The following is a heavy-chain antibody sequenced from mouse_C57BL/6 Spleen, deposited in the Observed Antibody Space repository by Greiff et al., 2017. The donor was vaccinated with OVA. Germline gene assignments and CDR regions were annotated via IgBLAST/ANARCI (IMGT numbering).Heavy chain of an antibody. CDR3: ARDELLRYFDY. CDR1: GYTFTSYW. Sequence: VKLMESGAELVKPGASVKMSCKASGYTFTSYWITWVKQRPGQGLEWIGDIYPGSGSTNYNEKFKSKATLTVDTSSSTAYMQLSSLTSEDSAVYYCARDELLRYFDYWGQGTTLTVSS. D-gene: IGHD1-1*01. J-gene: IGHJ2*01. CDR2: IYPGSGST. V-gene: IGHV1-55*01.